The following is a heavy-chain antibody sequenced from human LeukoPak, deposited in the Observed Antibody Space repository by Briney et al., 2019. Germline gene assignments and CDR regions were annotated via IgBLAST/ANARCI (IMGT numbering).Heavy chain of an antibody. J-gene: IGHJ4*02. CDR3: AKDFASGSTTRF. V-gene: IGHV3-30*02. Sequence: GGSLRLSCAASGFTFSSYGMHWVRQAPGKGLEWVAFIRYDGSNKYYADTVKGRFTISRDNSKNTLYLQMNSLRAEDTAVYYCAKDFASGSTTRFWGQGTLVTVSS. CDR2: IRYDGSNK. CDR1: GFTFSSYG. D-gene: IGHD1-14*01.